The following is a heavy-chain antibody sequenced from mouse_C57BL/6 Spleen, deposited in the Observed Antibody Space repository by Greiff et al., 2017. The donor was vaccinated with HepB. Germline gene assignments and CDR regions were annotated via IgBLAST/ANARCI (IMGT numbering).Heavy chain of an antibody. D-gene: IGHD1-1*01. Sequence: EVQLQQSGPELVKPGASVKISCKASGYTFTDYYMNWVKQSHGKSLEWIGDINPNNGGTSYNQKFKGKATLTVDKSSSTAYMELRSLTSEDSAVYYCAPITTVVAEDFDYWGQGTTLTVSS. V-gene: IGHV1-26*01. CDR1: GYTFTDYY. CDR3: APITTVVAEDFDY. J-gene: IGHJ2*01. CDR2: INPNNGGT.